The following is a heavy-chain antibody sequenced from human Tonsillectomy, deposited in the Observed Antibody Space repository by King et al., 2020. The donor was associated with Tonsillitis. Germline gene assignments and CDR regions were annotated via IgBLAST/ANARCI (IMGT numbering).Heavy chain of an antibody. V-gene: IGHV2-5*02. J-gene: IGHJ1*01. D-gene: IGHD3-22*01. CDR3: AHPILTGGGYYDAEYFQH. CDR1: GLSLSTSGAG. CDR2: IYWDDDK. Sequence: TLQESGPTLVKPTQTLTLTCTFSGLSLSTSGAGVGWIRQPPGKALEWLALIYWDDDKRYSPSLKSRLTITKDTSKNQVVLTMTNMDPVDTATYYCAHPILTGGGYYDAEYFQHWGQATLVTVSS.